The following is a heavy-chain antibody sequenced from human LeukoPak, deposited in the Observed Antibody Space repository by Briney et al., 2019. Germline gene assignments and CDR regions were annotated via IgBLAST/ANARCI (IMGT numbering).Heavy chain of an antibody. CDR3: VRAPYCDSSSCYTGYNWFGP. Sequence: ASVKVSCKASGYTFTGYYMHWVRQAPGQGLEWMGWINPNSGGTNYAQNFQGRVTMTRDTSITTAYMELRRLTSDDTAMYYCVRAPYCDSSSCYTGYNWFGPWGQGTLVTVSS. J-gene: IGHJ5*02. CDR1: GYTFTGYY. V-gene: IGHV1-2*02. CDR2: INPNSGGT. D-gene: IGHD2-2*02.